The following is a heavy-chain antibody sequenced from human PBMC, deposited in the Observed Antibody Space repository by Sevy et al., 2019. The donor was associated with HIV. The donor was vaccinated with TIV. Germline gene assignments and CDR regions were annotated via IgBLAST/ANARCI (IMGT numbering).Heavy chain of an antibody. CDR1: GFTFSSYA. CDR3: AKDPKRGGYRYGSDAFDI. CDR2: ISGSGGST. J-gene: IGHJ3*02. D-gene: IGHD5-18*01. V-gene: IGHV3-23*01. Sequence: GGSLRLSCAASGFTFSSYAMSWVRQAPGKGLEWVSAISGSGGSTYYADSVKGRFTISRDNSKNTLYLQMNSLRAEDTAVYYCAKDPKRGGYRYGSDAFDIWGHGTMVTVSS.